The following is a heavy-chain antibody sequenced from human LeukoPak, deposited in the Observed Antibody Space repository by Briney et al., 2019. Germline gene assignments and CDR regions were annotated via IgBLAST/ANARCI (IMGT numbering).Heavy chain of an antibody. Sequence: PSETLSLTCAVYGGSFSGHYWSWIRQPPGKGLEWIGEINHSGSTNYNPSLKSRVTISVDTSKNQFSLKLSSVTAADTAVYYCARGRYYYDSSGYWYYFDYWGQGTLVTVSS. D-gene: IGHD3-22*01. V-gene: IGHV4-34*01. CDR2: INHSGST. CDR1: GGSFSGHY. J-gene: IGHJ4*02. CDR3: ARGRYYYDSSGYWYYFDY.